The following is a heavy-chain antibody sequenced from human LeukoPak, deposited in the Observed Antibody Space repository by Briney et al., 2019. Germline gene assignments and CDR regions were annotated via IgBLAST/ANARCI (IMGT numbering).Heavy chain of an antibody. Sequence: GESLKISCKDSGYTFSTYWVGWVRQMPGKGLEYMGIILPSTSEVRYSQAFQGQVTISADKSIRTAYLQWTSLKASDTAMYCCARHTGRPQAGWFDPWGQGTLVTVSS. CDR3: ARHTGRPQAGWFDP. CDR2: ILPSTSEV. CDR1: GYTFSTYW. J-gene: IGHJ5*02. V-gene: IGHV5-51*01. D-gene: IGHD3-10*01.